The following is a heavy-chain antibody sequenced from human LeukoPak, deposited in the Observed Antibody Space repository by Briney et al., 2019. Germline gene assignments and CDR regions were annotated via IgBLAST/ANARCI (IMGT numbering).Heavy chain of an antibody. D-gene: IGHD3-10*01. CDR2: IKSKTDGGTT. CDR3: TTDNLWFGDLEFDY. J-gene: IGHJ4*02. V-gene: IGHV3-15*01. CDR1: GFTFSSYG. Sequence: PGGSLRLSCAASGFTFSSYGMHWVRQAPGKGLEWVGRIKSKTDGGTTDYAAPVKGRFTISRDDSKNTLYLQMNSLKTEDTAVYYCTTDNLWFGDLEFDYWGQGTLVTVSS.